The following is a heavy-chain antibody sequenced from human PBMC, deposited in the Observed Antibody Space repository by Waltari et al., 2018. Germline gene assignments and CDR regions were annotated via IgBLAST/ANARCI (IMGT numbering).Heavy chain of an antibody. V-gene: IGHV1-69*05. CDR3: ARGLRHRPGHYYYYGMDV. Sequence: QVQLVQSGAEVKKPGSSVKVSCKASGGTFSSYVISWVRQAPGQGLEWMGGIIPIFGTANYAQKFQGRVTITTDESTSTAYMELSSLRSEDTAVYYCARGLRHRPGHYYYYGMDVWGQGTTVTVSS. J-gene: IGHJ6*02. CDR1: GGTFSSYV. D-gene: IGHD5-12*01. CDR2: IIPIFGTA.